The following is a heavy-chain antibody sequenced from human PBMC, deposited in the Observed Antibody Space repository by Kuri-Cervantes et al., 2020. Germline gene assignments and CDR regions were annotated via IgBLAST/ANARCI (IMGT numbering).Heavy chain of an antibody. J-gene: IGHJ1*01. D-gene: IGHD6-13*01. V-gene: IGHV3-30*01. CDR3: AKDMIAAAGNGNFQH. Sequence: GESLKISCAASGFTFSSYAMHWVRQAPGKGLEWVAVISYDGSNKYYADSVKGRFTISRDNAKNSLYLQMNSLRAEDTALYYCAKDMIAAAGNGNFQHWGQGTLVTVSS. CDR1: GFTFSSYA. CDR2: ISYDGSNK.